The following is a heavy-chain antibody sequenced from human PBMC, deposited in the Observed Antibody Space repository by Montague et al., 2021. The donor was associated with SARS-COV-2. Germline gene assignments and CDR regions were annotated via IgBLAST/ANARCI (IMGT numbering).Heavy chain of an antibody. D-gene: IGHD3-9*01. CDR2: IDWDDDK. CDR1: GFSLSTSGMC. J-gene: IGHJ6*02. V-gene: IGHV2-70*01. Sequence: PVLVKPTQTLTLTCTFSGFSLSTSGMCVSWIRQPPGKALEWLALIDWDDDKYYSTSLKTRLTISKDTSKNQVVPTMTNMDPVDTATYYCARMVTIFSLGGYYYYYGMDVWGQGTTVTVSS. CDR3: ARMVTIFSLGGYYYYYGMDV.